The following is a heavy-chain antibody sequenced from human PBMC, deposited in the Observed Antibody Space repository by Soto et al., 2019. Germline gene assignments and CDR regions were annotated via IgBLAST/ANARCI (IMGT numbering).Heavy chain of an antibody. CDR2: ISSSSSYI. CDR1: GFTFSSYS. CDR3: ARDSEGNDFNWFDP. Sequence: EVQLVESGGGLVKPGGSLRLSCAASGFTFSSYSMNWVRQAPGKGLEWVSSISSSSSYIYYADSVKGRFTISRDNAKNSLYLQMNSLRAEDTAVYYCARDSEGNDFNWFDPWGQGTLVTVSS. J-gene: IGHJ5*02. D-gene: IGHD3-16*01. V-gene: IGHV3-21*01.